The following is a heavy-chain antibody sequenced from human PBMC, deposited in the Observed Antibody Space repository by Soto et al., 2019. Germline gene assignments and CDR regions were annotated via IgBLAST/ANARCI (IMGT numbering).Heavy chain of an antibody. CDR2: INHSGST. V-gene: IGHV4-34*01. CDR3: ARGRGLVPAAMHYYYYYMDV. CDR1: GGSFSGYY. Sequence: SETLSLTCAVYGGSFSGYYWSWIRQPPGKGLEWIGEINHSGSTNYNPSLKSRVTISVDTSKNQFSLKLSSVTAADTAVYYCARGRGLVPAAMHYYYYYMDVWGKGTTVTVSS. D-gene: IGHD2-2*01. J-gene: IGHJ6*03.